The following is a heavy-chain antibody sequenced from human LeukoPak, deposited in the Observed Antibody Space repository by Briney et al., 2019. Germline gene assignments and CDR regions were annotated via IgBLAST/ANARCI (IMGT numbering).Heavy chain of an antibody. CDR2: INHSGST. Sequence: SETLSLTCAVYGGSFSGYYWSWIRQPPGKGLEWIGEINHSGSTNYNPSLKSRVTISVDTSKNQFSLKLSSVTAADTAVYYCARDAVRYYGSGSYYKNSLYNWFDPWGQGTLVTVSS. V-gene: IGHV4-34*01. D-gene: IGHD3-10*01. J-gene: IGHJ5*02. CDR1: GGSFSGYY. CDR3: ARDAVRYYGSGSYYKNSLYNWFDP.